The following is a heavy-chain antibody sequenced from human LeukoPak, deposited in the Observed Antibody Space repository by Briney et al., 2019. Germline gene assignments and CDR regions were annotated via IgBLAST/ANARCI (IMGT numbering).Heavy chain of an antibody. CDR3: TGFETSGPDAFDI. D-gene: IGHD5-12*01. CDR2: IKTKTDGVTT. Sequence: GGSLRLSCAASGFTFSKAWMSWVRQAPGKGLEWVGRIKTKTDGVTTDYAAPVKGRFTISRDDSKNTVYLQMTSLKIEDTAVYFCTGFETSGPDAFDIWGRGTMVTVSS. V-gene: IGHV3-15*01. J-gene: IGHJ3*02. CDR1: GFTFSKAW.